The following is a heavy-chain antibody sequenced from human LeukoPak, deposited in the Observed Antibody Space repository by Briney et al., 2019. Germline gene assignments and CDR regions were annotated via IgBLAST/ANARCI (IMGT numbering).Heavy chain of an antibody. V-gene: IGHV3-43*02. Sequence: GGSLRLSCVTSGFTFDDYAMHWVRQAPGKGLEWVSLISGDGGSTYYADSVKGRFTISRDNSKNSLHVQMNNLRSEDTALYYCAKQAASGGGVDYWGQGTLVTVSS. J-gene: IGHJ4*02. CDR1: GFTFDDYA. D-gene: IGHD3-16*01. CDR3: AKQAASGGGVDY. CDR2: ISGDGGST.